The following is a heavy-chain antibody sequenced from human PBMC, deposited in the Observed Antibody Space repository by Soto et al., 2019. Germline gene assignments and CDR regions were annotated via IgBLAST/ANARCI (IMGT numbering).Heavy chain of an antibody. CDR3: ASWAETPWGVIAFYYYYGMDV. Sequence: QVQLVQSGAEVKKPGSSVKVSCKASGGTFSSYAISWVRQAPGQGLEWMGGIIPIFGTANYAQKFQGRVTITANESTSTAYMELSSVRSEDTAVYYCASWAETPWGVIAFYYYYGMDVWGQVTTVTVSS. CDR2: IIPIFGTA. CDR1: GGTFSSYA. J-gene: IGHJ6*02. V-gene: IGHV1-69*01. D-gene: IGHD3-10*01.